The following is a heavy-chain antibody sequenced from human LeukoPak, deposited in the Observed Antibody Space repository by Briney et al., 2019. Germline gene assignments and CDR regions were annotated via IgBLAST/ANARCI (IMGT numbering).Heavy chain of an antibody. CDR3: ARRGYLFDY. J-gene: IGHJ4*02. CDR2: ISWNSGSI. D-gene: IGHD5-18*01. V-gene: IGHV3-9*01. Sequence: GRSLRLSCAASGFTLDDYAMHWVRQAPGKGLEWVSGISWNSGSIGYADSVKGRFTISRDNAKNSLYLQMNSLRAEDTAVYYCARRGYLFDYWGQGTLVTVSS. CDR1: GFTLDDYA.